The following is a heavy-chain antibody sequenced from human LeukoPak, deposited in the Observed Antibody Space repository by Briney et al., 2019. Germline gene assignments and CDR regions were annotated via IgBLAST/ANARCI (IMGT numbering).Heavy chain of an antibody. Sequence: GGSLRLSCAASGFTFSNAWMSWVRQAPGKGLEWVGRIKSKTDGGTTDYAAPVKGRFTISRDDSKNTLYLQMNSLKTEDTAVYYCTTDTSGTTGTAYYYYYYGMDVWGKGTTVTVSS. V-gene: IGHV3-15*01. CDR3: TTDTSGTTGTAYYYYYYGMDV. CDR2: IKSKTDGGTT. CDR1: GFTFSNAW. J-gene: IGHJ6*04. D-gene: IGHD1-1*01.